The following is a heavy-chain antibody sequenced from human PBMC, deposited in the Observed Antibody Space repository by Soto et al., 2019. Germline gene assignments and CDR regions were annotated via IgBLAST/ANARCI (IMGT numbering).Heavy chain of an antibody. Sequence: GASVKVSCKASGYTFTSYAMHWVRQAPGQRLEWMGWINAGNGNTKYSQKFQGRVTITRDTSARTAYMELSSLRSEDTAVYYCARGKGGNSNFDYWGQGTLVTVSS. J-gene: IGHJ4*02. CDR1: GYTFTSYA. D-gene: IGHD2-21*02. CDR2: INAGNGNT. V-gene: IGHV1-3*01. CDR3: ARGKGGNSNFDY.